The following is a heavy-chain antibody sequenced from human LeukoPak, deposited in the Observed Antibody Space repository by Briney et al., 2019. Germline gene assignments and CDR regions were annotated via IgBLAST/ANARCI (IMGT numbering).Heavy chain of an antibody. CDR3: ARVSHFITMVRGVITPRYYYYYMDV. J-gene: IGHJ6*03. CDR2: INPNSGGT. CDR1: GYTFTGYY. D-gene: IGHD3-10*01. V-gene: IGHV1-2*02. Sequence: GASVKISCKASGYTFTGYYMHWVRQAPGQGLEWMGWINPNSGGTNYAQKFQGRVTMTRDTSISTAYMELSRLRSDDTAVYYCARVSHFITMVRGVITPRYYYYYMDVWGKGTTVAVSS.